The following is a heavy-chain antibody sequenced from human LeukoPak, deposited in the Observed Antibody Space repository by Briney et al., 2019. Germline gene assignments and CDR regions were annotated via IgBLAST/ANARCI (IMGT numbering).Heavy chain of an antibody. J-gene: IGHJ4*02. Sequence: GRSLRLSCAASGFTFDDYAMHWVRQAPGKGLEWVSGISWNSGSIGYADSVKGRFTISRDNAKNSLYLQMNSLRAEDTALYYCAKAPMVRGVIPFDYWGQGTLVTVSS. V-gene: IGHV3-9*01. CDR3: AKAPMVRGVIPFDY. CDR1: GFTFDDYA. CDR2: ISWNSGSI. D-gene: IGHD3-10*01.